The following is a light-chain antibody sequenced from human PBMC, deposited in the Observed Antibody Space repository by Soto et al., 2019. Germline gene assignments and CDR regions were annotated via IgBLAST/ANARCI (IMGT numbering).Light chain of an antibody. CDR2: GAS. CDR3: QQFQKWPLT. V-gene: IGKV3-20*01. Sequence: EIVLTQSPGTLSLSPGERATLSCRASQSVSSTYLAWYQQKPGQAPRLLIYGASSRATGIPDRFSGSGSGTDFTLTISRLEPEDFAVYYCQQFQKWPLTFGGGTNVEIK. CDR1: QSVSSTY. J-gene: IGKJ4*01.